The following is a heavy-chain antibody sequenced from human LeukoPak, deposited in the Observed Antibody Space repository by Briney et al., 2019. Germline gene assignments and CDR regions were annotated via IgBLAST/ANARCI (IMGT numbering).Heavy chain of an antibody. Sequence: SETLSLTCTVSGASISIYYWSWLRQPPGKGLEWIGTIYHSGSSGTTYYNPSLKSRVTISVDTSKNDFSLELTSVTAADKALYYCARRYTSGWCFDSWGQGTLVTVSS. CDR3: ARRYTSGWCFDS. CDR2: IYHSGSSGTT. J-gene: IGHJ4*02. D-gene: IGHD6-19*01. V-gene: IGHV4-39*02. CDR1: GASISIYY.